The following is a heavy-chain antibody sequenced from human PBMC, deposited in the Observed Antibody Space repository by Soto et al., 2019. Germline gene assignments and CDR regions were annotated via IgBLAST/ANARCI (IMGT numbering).Heavy chain of an antibody. CDR3: ARDESGSAWFDP. J-gene: IGHJ5*02. CDR2: ILPILGIA. V-gene: IGHV1-69*08. D-gene: IGHD2-15*01. CDR1: GGTFSSYT. Sequence: QVQLVQSGAEVKKPGSSVKVSCKASGGTFSSYTISWVRQAPGQGREWMGRILPILGIAIYAQKFQGRVTITADKSTSTAYMELSSLRSEDTEVYYWARDESGSAWFDPWGQGPLVTVSS.